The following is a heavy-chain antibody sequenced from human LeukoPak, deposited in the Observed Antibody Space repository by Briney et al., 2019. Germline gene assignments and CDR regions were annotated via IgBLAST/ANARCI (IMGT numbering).Heavy chain of an antibody. J-gene: IGHJ5*02. CDR3: TKDPNGDYVGAFDP. V-gene: IGHV3-66*01. Sequence: GGSLRLSCAASGFTVTNYYMSWVRQAPGKGLKWVSVIYSGGDTFHADSVKGRFTLSRDNSKNILYLQMNSLRAEDTAVYYCTKDPNGDYVGAFDPWGQGTLVTVSS. CDR2: IYSGGDT. D-gene: IGHD4-17*01. CDR1: GFTVTNYY.